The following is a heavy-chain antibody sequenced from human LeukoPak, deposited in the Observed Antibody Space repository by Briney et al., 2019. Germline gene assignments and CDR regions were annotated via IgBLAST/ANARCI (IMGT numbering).Heavy chain of an antibody. Sequence: TGGSLRLSCTASGFTTHYWLNWVRQAPGKGLVWVSLINADGSTTSYADSVKGRFTISRDNARNTLSLEMNSLTIEDTAVYYCIVVVEPPDSDGFDVWGQGTMITVSS. CDR2: INADGSTT. J-gene: IGHJ3*01. D-gene: IGHD1-14*01. CDR1: GFTTHYW. V-gene: IGHV3-74*01. CDR3: IVVVEPPDSDGFDV.